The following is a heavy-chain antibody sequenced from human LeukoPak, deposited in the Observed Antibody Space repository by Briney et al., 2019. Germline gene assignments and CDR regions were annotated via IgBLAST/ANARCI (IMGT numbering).Heavy chain of an antibody. CDR3: VRWGVEAGMDY. V-gene: IGHV3-7*01. D-gene: IGHD3-10*01. CDR2: INSDGSET. Sequence: GGPLRLSCETSGFIFSIYLMGWVRQGPGKGREGVANINSDGSETSYVDSVKGRFIISRDNAKKSMSLQMNSLRGEETAVYKCVRWGVEAGMDYWGQGTLVPVSS. CDR1: GFIFSIYL. J-gene: IGHJ4*02.